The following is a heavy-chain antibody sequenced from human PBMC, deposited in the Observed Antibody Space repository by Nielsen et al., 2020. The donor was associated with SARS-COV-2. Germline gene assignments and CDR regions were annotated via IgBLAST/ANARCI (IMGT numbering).Heavy chain of an antibody. CDR2: LIPIYGTA. V-gene: IGHV1-69*13. D-gene: IGHD3-22*01. CDR1: GGTFSSHG. CDR3: ARSGHLYSNSGAYYYTADY. J-gene: IGHJ4*02. Sequence: SVKVSCKASGGTFSSHGITWVRQARGQGLEWMGGLIPIYGTANYAQKFQGRVTITADESTSTAYMELSSLSSEDTAVFFCARSGHLYSNSGAYYYTADYWGQGTLVTVSS.